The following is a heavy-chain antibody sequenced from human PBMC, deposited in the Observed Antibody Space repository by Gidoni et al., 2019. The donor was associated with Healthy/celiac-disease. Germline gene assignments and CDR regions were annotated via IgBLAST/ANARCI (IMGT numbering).Heavy chain of an antibody. CDR1: GFPCDDYA. D-gene: IGHD5-12*01. CDR2: SSWNSGRI. Sequence: EVQLVESGGGLVQPGRSLRLSCAASGFPCDDYAMHWVRQAPGKGLEWVSGSSWNSGRIGYADSVKGRFTISRYNAKNSLYLQMNSLRAEDTALYYCAKAVAGYNYGGFDYWGQGTLVTVSS. J-gene: IGHJ4*02. CDR3: AKAVAGYNYGGFDY. V-gene: IGHV3-9*01.